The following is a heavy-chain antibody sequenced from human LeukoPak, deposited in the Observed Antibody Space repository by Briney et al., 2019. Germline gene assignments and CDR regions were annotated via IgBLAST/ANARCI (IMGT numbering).Heavy chain of an antibody. CDR2: ISGSGGST. CDR1: GFTFSSYA. J-gene: IGHJ6*02. V-gene: IGHV3-23*01. CDR3: AKGGTMTPGVDYYYGMDV. Sequence: PGGSLRLSCAASGFTFSSYAMSWVRQAPGKGLEWVSAISGSGGSTYYADSVKGRFTISRDNSKNTLYLQMNSLRAEDTAVYYCAKGGTMTPGVDYYYGMDVRGQGTTVTVSS. D-gene: IGHD3-22*01.